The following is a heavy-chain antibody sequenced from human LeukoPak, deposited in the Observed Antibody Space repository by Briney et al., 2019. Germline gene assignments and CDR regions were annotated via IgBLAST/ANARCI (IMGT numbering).Heavy chain of an antibody. D-gene: IGHD1-14*01. Sequence: PGGSLRLSCAASGFSFSSYWMHWIRQAPGKGLVWVAHIHSDEITTAYADSVKGRFTISRDNTRNMLYLQMNSLRVEDTAVYFCATGPFSAFAIWGQGTTLIVSS. J-gene: IGHJ3*02. V-gene: IGHV3-74*01. CDR1: GFSFSSYW. CDR2: IHSDEITT. CDR3: ATGPFSAFAI.